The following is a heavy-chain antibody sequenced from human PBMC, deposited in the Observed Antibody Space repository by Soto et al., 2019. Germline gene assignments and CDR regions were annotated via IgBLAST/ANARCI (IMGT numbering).Heavy chain of an antibody. D-gene: IGHD3-3*01. CDR2: ISGSGGST. CDR3: ARDTGAGLTYYDFWSGYYTGVGV. V-gene: IGHV3-23*01. J-gene: IGHJ6*02. CDR1: GFTFSSYA. Sequence: GGSLRLSCAASGFTFSSYAMSWVRQAPGKGLEWVSAISGSGGSTYYADSVKGRFTISRDNAKNSLYLQMNSLRAEDTAVYYCARDTGAGLTYYDFWSGYYTGVGVWGQGTTVTVSS.